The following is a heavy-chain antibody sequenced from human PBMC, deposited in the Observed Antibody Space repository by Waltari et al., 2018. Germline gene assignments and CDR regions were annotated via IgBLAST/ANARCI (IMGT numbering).Heavy chain of an antibody. CDR1: GGSISSGSYY. CDR2: IYTSGST. Sequence: QVQLQESGPGLGKPSQTLSPPCTVPGGSISSGSYYWSWIRQPAGKGLEWIGRIYTSGSTNYNPSLKSRVTISVDTSKNQFSLKLSSVTAADTAVYYCARGPTDPWGQGTLVTVSS. J-gene: IGHJ5*02. V-gene: IGHV4-61*02. CDR3: ARGPTDP.